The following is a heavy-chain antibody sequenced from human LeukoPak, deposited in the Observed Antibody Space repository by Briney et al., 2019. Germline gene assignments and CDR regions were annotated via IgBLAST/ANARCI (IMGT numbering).Heavy chain of an antibody. CDR2: INWNGGST. D-gene: IGHD3-9*01. Sequence: GGSLRLSCAASGFTFDEYGMSWVRQAPGKGLEWVSGINWNGGSTGYADSVKGRFIISRDNAKNSLYLQMNSLRAEDTAVYYCAGSDTTGYSPREWDYWYFDLWGRGTLVTVSS. CDR3: AGSDTTGYSPREWDYWYFDL. J-gene: IGHJ2*01. V-gene: IGHV3-20*04. CDR1: GFTFDEYG.